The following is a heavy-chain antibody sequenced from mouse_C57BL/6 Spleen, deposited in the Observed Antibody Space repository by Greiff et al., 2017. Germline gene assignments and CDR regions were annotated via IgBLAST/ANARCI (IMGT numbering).Heavy chain of an antibody. D-gene: IGHD1-1*01. V-gene: IGHV1-4*01. J-gene: IGHJ1*03. Sequence: QVQLKESGAELARPGASVKMSCKASGYTFTSYTMHWVKQRPGQGLEWIGYINPSSGYTKYNQKFKDKATLTADKSSSTAYMQLSSLTAEDSAVYYCARNYGGSYGYFDVWGTGTTVTVSS. CDR2: INPSSGYT. CDR1: GYTFTSYT. CDR3: ARNYGGSYGYFDV.